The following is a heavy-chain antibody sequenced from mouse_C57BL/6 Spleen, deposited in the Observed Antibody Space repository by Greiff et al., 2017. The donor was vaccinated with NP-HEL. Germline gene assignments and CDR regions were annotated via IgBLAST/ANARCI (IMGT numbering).Heavy chain of an antibody. D-gene: IGHD1-1*01. J-gene: IGHJ2*01. CDR1: GYSFTDYN. V-gene: IGHV1-39*01. CDR3: ARGTTVVATDY. CDR2: INPNCGTT. Sequence: EVQLQQSGPELVKPGASVKISCKASGYSFTDYNMNWVKQSNGKSLEWIGVINPNCGTTLSTQNFKGKATLTIDQSSSKADMQLNSRTSEDSAVDYCARGTTVVATDYWGQGTTLTVSS.